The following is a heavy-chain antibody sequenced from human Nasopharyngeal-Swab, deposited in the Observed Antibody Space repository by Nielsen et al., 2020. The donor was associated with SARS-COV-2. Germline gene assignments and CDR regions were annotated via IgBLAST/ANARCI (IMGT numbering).Heavy chain of an antibody. V-gene: IGHV1-2*06. CDR1: GYTFTGYY. J-gene: IGHJ4*02. CDR2: INPNSGGT. D-gene: IGHD4-17*01. CDR3: ARSPYADPLGLVY. Sequence: ASVKASCKASGYTFTGYYMHWARQAPGQGLEWMGRINPNSGGTNYAQKFQGRVTMTRDTSISTAYMELSRLRSDDTAVYYCARSPYADPLGLVYWGQGTLVTVSS.